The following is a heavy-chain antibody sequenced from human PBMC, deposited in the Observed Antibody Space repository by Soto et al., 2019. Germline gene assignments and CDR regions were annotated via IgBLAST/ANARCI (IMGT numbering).Heavy chain of an antibody. CDR3: AKSPHILTGYYRGWYFDL. Sequence: PGGSLRLSCAASGFTFSSYGMHWVRQAPGKWLEWVAVISYDGSNKYYADSVKGRFTISRDNSKNTLYLQMNSLRAEDTAVYYCAKSPHILTGYYRGWYFDLWGRGXLVTVSS. V-gene: IGHV3-30*18. J-gene: IGHJ2*01. CDR2: ISYDGSNK. D-gene: IGHD3-9*01. CDR1: GFTFSSYG.